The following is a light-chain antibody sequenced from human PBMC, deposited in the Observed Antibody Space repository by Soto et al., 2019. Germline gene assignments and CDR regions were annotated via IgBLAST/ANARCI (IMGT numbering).Light chain of an antibody. Sequence: EIVMTQSPATLSLSPGERATLSCRASQSISRNLAWYQQNPGQPPRLLIYGASTRATGIPARFSGSGSGTEFTLTISSLQSEDFAVYYCKQYNNWPMWTFGQGTKVEIK. CDR3: KQYNNWPMWT. CDR1: QSISRN. J-gene: IGKJ1*01. V-gene: IGKV3-15*01. CDR2: GAS.